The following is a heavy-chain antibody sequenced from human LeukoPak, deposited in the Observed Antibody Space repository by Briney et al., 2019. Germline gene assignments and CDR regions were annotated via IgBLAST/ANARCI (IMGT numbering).Heavy chain of an antibody. V-gene: IGHV4-4*07. D-gene: IGHD3-10*01. CDR3: ARVRSSNFFDAFDI. CDR2: IYTSGST. Sequence: SETLSLTCTVSGGSIINYYWTWIRQPAGKGLEWIGRIYTSGSTNYNPSLESRVTMSVDTSENQFSLRLNSVTAADTAVYYCARVRSSNFFDAFDIWGQGIMVTVSS. J-gene: IGHJ3*02. CDR1: GGSIINYY.